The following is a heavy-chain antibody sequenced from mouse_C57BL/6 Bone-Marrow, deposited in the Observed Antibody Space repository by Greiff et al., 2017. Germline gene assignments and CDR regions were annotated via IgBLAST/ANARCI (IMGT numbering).Heavy chain of an antibody. V-gene: IGHV1-50*01. D-gene: IGHD2-1*01. CDR3: ARGNYEGTYYFDY. Sequence: VQLQQPGAELVKPGASVKLSCKASGYTFTSYWMQWVKQRPGQGLEWIGEIDPSDSYTNYNQKFKGKATLTVDTSSSTAYMQLSSLTSEDSAVYYCARGNYEGTYYFDYWGQGTTLTVSS. J-gene: IGHJ2*01. CDR2: IDPSDSYT. CDR1: GYTFTSYW.